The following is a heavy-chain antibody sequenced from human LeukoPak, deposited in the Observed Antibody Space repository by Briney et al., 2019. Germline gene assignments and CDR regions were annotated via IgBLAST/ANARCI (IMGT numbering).Heavy chain of an antibody. CDR3: ARLSGSYWVDY. V-gene: IGHV4-34*01. CDR2: INHSGST. CDR1: GGSFSGYY. Sequence: PSETLSLTCAVYGGSFSGYYWSWIRQPPGKGLEWIGEINHSGSTNYNPSLKSRVTISVDTSKNQFSLKLSSVTAADTAVYYCARLSGSYWVDYWGQGTLVTVSS. D-gene: IGHD1-26*01. J-gene: IGHJ4*02.